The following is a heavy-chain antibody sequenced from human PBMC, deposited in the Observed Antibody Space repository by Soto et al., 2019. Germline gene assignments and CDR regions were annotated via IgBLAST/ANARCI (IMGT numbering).Heavy chain of an antibody. D-gene: IGHD3-16*02. V-gene: IGHV2-70*01. CDR3: ARGSKGDYVWGSYRPYYFDY. Sequence: SGPTLVNPTQTLTLTCTFSGFSLSTSGMCVSWIRQPPGKALEWLALIDWDDDKYYSTSLKTRLTISKDTSKNQVVLTMTNMEPVDTATYYCARGSKGDYVWGSYRPYYFDYWGQGTLVTVSS. CDR1: GFSLSTSGMC. J-gene: IGHJ4*02. CDR2: IDWDDDK.